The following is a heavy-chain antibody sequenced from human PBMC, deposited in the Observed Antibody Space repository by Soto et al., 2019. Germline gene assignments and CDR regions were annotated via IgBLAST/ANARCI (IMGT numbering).Heavy chain of an antibody. CDR2: ISGSGGST. Sequence: EVQLLESGGGLVQPGGSLRLSCAASGFTFSSYAMSWVRQAPGKGLEWVSAISGSGGSTYYADSVKGRFTISRDNSKNTLYLQMNSLRAEDTAVYYCAKYDFWSGYSYYYYYGMDVWGQGTTVTVSS. J-gene: IGHJ6*02. D-gene: IGHD3-3*01. CDR1: GFTFSSYA. V-gene: IGHV3-23*01. CDR3: AKYDFWSGYSYYYYYGMDV.